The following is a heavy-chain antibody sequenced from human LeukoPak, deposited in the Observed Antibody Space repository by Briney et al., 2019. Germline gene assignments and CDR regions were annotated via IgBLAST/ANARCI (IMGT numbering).Heavy chain of an antibody. CDR1: GDSVSSNSAA. J-gene: IGHJ4*02. CDR3: ANSKLTGDQDYFDY. V-gene: IGHV6-1*01. CDR2: TYYRSKWYN. Sequence: SQTLSLTCAISGDSVSSNSAAWNWIRQCPSRGLEWLGRTYYRSKWYNDYAISVKSRITINPDTSKNQFSLQLNSVTPEDTAVYYCANSKLTGDQDYFDYWGQGTLVTVSS. D-gene: IGHD7-27*01.